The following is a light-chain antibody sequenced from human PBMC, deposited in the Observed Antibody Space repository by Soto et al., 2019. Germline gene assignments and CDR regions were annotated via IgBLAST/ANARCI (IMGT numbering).Light chain of an antibody. CDR2: GAS. V-gene: IGKV3-20*01. CDR3: QQYGSSPWT. J-gene: IGKJ5*01. CDR1: QSVSSSY. Sequence: EILMTQSPATLSLSPWERATLSRRASQSVSSSYLAWYQQKPGQAPRLLIYGASSRATGIPDRFSGSGSGTDFTLTISRLEPEDFAVYYCQQYGSSPWTFGQGTRLEIK.